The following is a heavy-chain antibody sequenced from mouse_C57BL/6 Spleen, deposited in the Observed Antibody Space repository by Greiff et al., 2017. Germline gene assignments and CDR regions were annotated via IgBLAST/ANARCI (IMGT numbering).Heavy chain of an antibody. CDR1: GFNIKDDY. Sequence: EVKLQESGAELVRPGASVKLSCTASGFNIKDDYMHWVKQRPEQGLEWIGWIDPENGDTEYASKFQGKATITADTSSNTAYLQLSSLTSEDTAVYYCTTWDYGSSYGYWGQGTTLTVSS. CDR3: TTWDYGSSYGY. V-gene: IGHV14-4*01. J-gene: IGHJ2*01. D-gene: IGHD1-1*01. CDR2: IDPENGDT.